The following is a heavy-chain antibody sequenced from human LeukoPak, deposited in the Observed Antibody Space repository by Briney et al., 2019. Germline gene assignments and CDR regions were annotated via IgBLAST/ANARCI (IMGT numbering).Heavy chain of an antibody. CDR2: IRSKAYGGTT. J-gene: IGHJ5*02. V-gene: IGHV3-49*04. CDR3: TRDPGYCSSTSCHNWFDP. CDR1: GFTFGDYA. D-gene: IGHD2-2*03. Sequence: PGGSLRLSCTASGFTFGDYAMSRVRQAPGKGLEWVGFIRSKAYGGTTEYAASVKGRFTISRDDSKSIAYLQMNGLKTEDTAVYYCTRDPGYCSSTSCHNWFDPWGQGTLVTVSS.